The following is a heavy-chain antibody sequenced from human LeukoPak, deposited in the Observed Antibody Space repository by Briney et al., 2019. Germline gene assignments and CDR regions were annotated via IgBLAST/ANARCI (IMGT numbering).Heavy chain of an antibody. CDR1: GASISSSIYY. V-gene: IGHV4-39*01. CDR2: FYYSGNT. CDR3: ARHNAPRRVGFDF. D-gene: IGHD3-10*01. Sequence: SETLSLTCTVSGASISSSIYYWAWIRQPPGKGLEWIGTFYYSGNTYYNRSLKSRLTISVDTSKNRFSLNFNSVTAADTALYWCARHNAPRRVGFDFWGQGILVTVSS. J-gene: IGHJ4*02.